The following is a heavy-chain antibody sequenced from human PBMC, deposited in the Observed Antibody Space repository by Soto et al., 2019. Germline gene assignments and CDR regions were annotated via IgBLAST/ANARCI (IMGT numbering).Heavy chain of an antibody. CDR3: ATDGGSTSSSAYNYFMDV. Sequence: QAQLVQSGAEVKRPGSSVKVSCKASGDTFISYSISWVLQAPGQGLEWMGRIIPMVGTPNYAQKFQGRVTFSADKSTSTAYMVLNSLISDDTAVYYCATDGGSTSSSAYNYFMDVWGKGTPVTVSS. D-gene: IGHD3-16*01. CDR2: IIPMVGTP. CDR1: GDTFISYS. V-gene: IGHV1-69*08. J-gene: IGHJ6*03.